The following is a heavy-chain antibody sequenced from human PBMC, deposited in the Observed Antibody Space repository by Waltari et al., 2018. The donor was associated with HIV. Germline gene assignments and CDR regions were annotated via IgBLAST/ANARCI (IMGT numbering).Heavy chain of an antibody. Sequence: QVPLQESGPGLVKPAETLYLTCPVSGDSINTYYWSWIRQPPGKGLEWIGHIYYSGSTKYNPSLTSRFRISVDTSKKQISLKVKSVTTADTAMYYCARDADGLDYWGQGTLVTVSS. V-gene: IGHV4-59*01. CDR1: GDSINTYY. J-gene: IGHJ4*02. CDR2: IYYSGST. CDR3: ARDADGLDY.